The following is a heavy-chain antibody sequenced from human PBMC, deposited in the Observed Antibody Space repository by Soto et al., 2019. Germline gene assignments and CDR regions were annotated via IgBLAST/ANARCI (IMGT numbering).Heavy chain of an antibody. Sequence: GASVKVSCKASGYAFSSYAMHWVRQAPGQRLEWMGWINIGSGNTVYSQNFQDRITITRDTSASTVYMELSSLRSEDTAVYYCARDGGDCGYRLTYYYYIGMDVWGQGTTVTVSS. V-gene: IGHV1-3*04. CDR1: GYAFSSYA. CDR3: ARDGGDCGYRLTYYYYIGMDV. J-gene: IGHJ6*02. D-gene: IGHD2-21*02. CDR2: INIGSGNT.